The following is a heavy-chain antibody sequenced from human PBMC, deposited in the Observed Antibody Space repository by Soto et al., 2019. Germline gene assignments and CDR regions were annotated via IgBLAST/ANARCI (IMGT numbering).Heavy chain of an antibody. J-gene: IGHJ4*02. D-gene: IGHD6-19*01. Sequence: LRLSCAASGFTFSSYAMHWVRQAPGKGLEWVAVISYDGSNKYYADSVKGRFTISRDNSKNTLYLQMNSLRAEDTAVYYCAQWQTVDYWGQGTLVTVSS. CDR2: ISYDGSNK. CDR3: AQWQTVDY. V-gene: IGHV3-30-3*01. CDR1: GFTFSSYA.